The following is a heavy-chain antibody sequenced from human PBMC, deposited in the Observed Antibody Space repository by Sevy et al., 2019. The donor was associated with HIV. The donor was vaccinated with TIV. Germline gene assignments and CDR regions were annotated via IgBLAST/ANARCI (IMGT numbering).Heavy chain of an antibody. J-gene: IGHJ5*02. V-gene: IGHV3-30-3*01. CDR1: GFTFSSYA. D-gene: IGHD2-15*01. CDR3: ARDITVVTRYNWFDP. Sequence: GGSLRLSCAASGFTFSSYAMHWVRQAPGKGLEWVAVISYDGSNKYYADSVKGRLTISRDNSKNTLYLQMNSLRAEDTAVYYCARDITVVTRYNWFDPWGQGTLVTVSS. CDR2: ISYDGSNK.